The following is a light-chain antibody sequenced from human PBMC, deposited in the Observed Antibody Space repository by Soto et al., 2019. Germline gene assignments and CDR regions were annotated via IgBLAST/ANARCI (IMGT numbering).Light chain of an antibody. V-gene: IGKV3-20*01. CDR1: QSVSSTY. CDR3: QQYGSSSYT. Sequence: EIVLTQSPGTLSLSLGERATLSCRASQSVSSTYLAWYQHKPGQPPRLLIYGASSRATGIPDRFSGSGSGTDFTLTISRLEPEDFAIYYCQQYGSSSYTFGQGTKLEIK. J-gene: IGKJ2*01. CDR2: GAS.